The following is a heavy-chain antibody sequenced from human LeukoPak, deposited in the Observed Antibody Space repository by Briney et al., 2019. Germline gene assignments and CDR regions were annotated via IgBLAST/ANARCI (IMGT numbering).Heavy chain of an antibody. CDR2: ISGSGGST. CDR3: AKGESRYDILTGYFWPDYFDY. D-gene: IGHD3-9*01. V-gene: IGHV3-23*01. Sequence: GGSLRLSCAASGFTFSSYAMSWVRQAPGKGLEWVSAISGSGGSTYYADSVKGRFTISRDNSKNTLYLQMNSLRAEDTAVYYCAKGESRYDILTGYFWPDYFDYWGQGTLVTVSS. CDR1: GFTFSSYA. J-gene: IGHJ4*02.